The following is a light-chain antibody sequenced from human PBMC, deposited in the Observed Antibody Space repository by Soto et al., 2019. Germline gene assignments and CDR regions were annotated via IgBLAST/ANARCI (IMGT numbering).Light chain of an antibody. Sequence: QSALTQPRSVSGSPGQSVTISCTGTSSDVGAYNYVSWNQHHPGKATKLMIYDVNKRPSGVPFRFSGSKSGNTASMTFFGLQPEDEADYHCCSYAGTYTHYVFGPGTKVPVL. CDR3: CSYAGTYTHYV. J-gene: IGLJ1*01. V-gene: IGLV2-11*01. CDR2: DVN. CDR1: SSDVGAYNY.